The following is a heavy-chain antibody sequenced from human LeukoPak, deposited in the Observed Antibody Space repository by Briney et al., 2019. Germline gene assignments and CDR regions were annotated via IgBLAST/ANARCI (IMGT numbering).Heavy chain of an antibody. CDR3: ARDLGMVATETFDY. Sequence: GGALRLSCAASGFTFSSYAMHWVPQAPAKGLEWVAVISYDGSNKYYADSVKGRFTISRDNSKNTLYLQMNSLRAEDTAVYYCARDLGMVATETFDYWGQGTLVTVSS. D-gene: IGHD5-12*01. CDR1: GFTFSSYA. V-gene: IGHV3-30-3*01. CDR2: ISYDGSNK. J-gene: IGHJ4*02.